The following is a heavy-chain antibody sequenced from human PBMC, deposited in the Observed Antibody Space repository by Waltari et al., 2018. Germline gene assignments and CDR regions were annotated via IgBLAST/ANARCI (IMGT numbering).Heavy chain of an antibody. D-gene: IGHD3-22*01. CDR2: ISYDGSNK. Sequence: QVQLVESGGGVVQPGRSLRLSCAASGFTFSSYAMHWVRQAQGKGLEWVAVISYDGSNKYYADSVKGRFTISRDNSKNTLYLQMNSLRAEDTAVYYCARYQQAYYDSSGYYVYWGQGTLVTVSS. J-gene: IGHJ4*02. CDR3: ARYQQAYYDSSGYYVY. CDR1: GFTFSSYA. V-gene: IGHV3-30-3*01.